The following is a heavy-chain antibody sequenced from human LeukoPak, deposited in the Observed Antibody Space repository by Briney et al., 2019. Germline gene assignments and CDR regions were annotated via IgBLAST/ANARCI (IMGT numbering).Heavy chain of an antibody. CDR3: ARDRYYGSGSYHDY. V-gene: IGHV3-66*01. CDR1: GFTVSRNY. CDR2: IYSGGTT. D-gene: IGHD3-10*01. J-gene: IGHJ4*02. Sequence: GGSLRLSCAASGFTVSRNYMSWVRQAPGKGLKWVSVIYSGGTTYYADSVKGRFTISRDNSKNTLFLQMNSLRAEDTAVYYCARDRYYGSGSYHDYWGQGTLVTVSS.